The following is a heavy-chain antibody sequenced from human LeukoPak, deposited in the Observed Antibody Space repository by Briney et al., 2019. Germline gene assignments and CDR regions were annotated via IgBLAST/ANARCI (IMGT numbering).Heavy chain of an antibody. D-gene: IGHD3-3*01. CDR2: IHWNSGSM. CDR1: GFTVSSNY. Sequence: GGSLRLSCAASGFTVSSNYMSWVRQAPGKGLEWVSGIHWNSGSMGYADSVKGRFTISRDNAKNSLYLQMNNLRAEDTALYYCAKGSNCDFWSGYYFDYWGQGALVTVSS. CDR3: AKGSNCDFWSGYYFDY. J-gene: IGHJ4*02. V-gene: IGHV3-9*01.